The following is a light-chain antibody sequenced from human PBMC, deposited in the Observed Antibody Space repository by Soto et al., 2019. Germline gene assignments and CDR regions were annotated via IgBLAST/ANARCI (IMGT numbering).Light chain of an antibody. J-gene: IGKJ5*01. CDR1: QSISSY. CDR3: QQYSHLIT. Sequence: DIQMTQSPSSLSASVGDRGTSTCRASQSISSYLNWYQQKPGKAPKLLIYAASNLETGVPSRFSGSGSGTDFTFTISSLQPEDIATYYCQQYSHLITFGQGTRLEIK. CDR2: AAS. V-gene: IGKV1-33*01.